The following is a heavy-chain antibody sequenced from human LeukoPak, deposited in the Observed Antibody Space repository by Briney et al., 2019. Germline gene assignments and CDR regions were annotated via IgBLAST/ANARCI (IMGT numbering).Heavy chain of an antibody. J-gene: IGHJ4*02. Sequence: GGSLRLSCAASGFTFSSYGMHWVRQAPGKGLEWVAFIRYDGSNKYYADSVKGRFTISRDNSKNTLYLQMNNLRAEDTAVYYCAKDPQKWESYFDYWGQGTLVTVSS. CDR2: IRYDGSNK. V-gene: IGHV3-30*02. CDR1: GFTFSSYG. CDR3: AKDPQKWESYFDY. D-gene: IGHD1-26*01.